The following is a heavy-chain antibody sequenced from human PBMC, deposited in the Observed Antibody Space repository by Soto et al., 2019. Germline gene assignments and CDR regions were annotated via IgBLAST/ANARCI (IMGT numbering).Heavy chain of an antibody. Sequence: QLQLQESGPGLVKPSETLSLTCTVSGGSISSSSYYWGWIRQPPGKGLEWIGSIYYSGSTYYNPSLKSRVTISVDTSKTQFSLKLSSVTAADTAVYYCARHQAQVVAATSGNAFDIWGQGTMVTVSS. V-gene: IGHV4-39*01. CDR3: ARHQAQVVAATSGNAFDI. D-gene: IGHD2-15*01. CDR1: GGSISSSSYY. CDR2: IYYSGST. J-gene: IGHJ3*02.